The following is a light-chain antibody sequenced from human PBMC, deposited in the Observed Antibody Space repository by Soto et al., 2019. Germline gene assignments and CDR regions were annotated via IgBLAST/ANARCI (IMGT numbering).Light chain of an antibody. Sequence: EIVMTQSPATLSVSPGERATLSCRASQSVGSKLAWYQQKVGQAPRLLMYGASTRAIGIPARFSGSGSGTEFTLTISSLQSEDFAVYYCQQRYNSWTFGQGTRVEIK. CDR2: GAS. V-gene: IGKV3-15*01. CDR3: QQRYNSWT. CDR1: QSVGSK. J-gene: IGKJ1*01.